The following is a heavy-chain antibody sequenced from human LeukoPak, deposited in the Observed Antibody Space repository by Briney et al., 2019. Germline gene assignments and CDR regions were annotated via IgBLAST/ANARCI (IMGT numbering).Heavy chain of an antibody. CDR3: ARDRDYGDSYYFDY. Sequence: GGSLRLSCAASGFTFSSYGMHWVRQAPGKGLEWVAVIWYDGSNKYYADSVKGQFTISRDNSKNTLYLQMNSLRAEDTAVYYCARDRDYGDSYYFDYWGQGTLVTVSS. V-gene: IGHV3-33*01. D-gene: IGHD4-17*01. J-gene: IGHJ4*02. CDR2: IWYDGSNK. CDR1: GFTFSSYG.